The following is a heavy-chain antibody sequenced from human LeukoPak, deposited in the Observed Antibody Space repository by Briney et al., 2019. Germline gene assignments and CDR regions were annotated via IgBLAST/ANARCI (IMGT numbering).Heavy chain of an antibody. CDR2: IKEDGSEK. V-gene: IGHV3-7*01. D-gene: IGHD1-14*01. J-gene: IGHJ4*02. Sequence: GGSLRLSCAASGFLFSRYWMSWVRQAPGKGLEWVANIKEDGSEKYYVESMKGRFTISRANVKNSLYLQINSLRAEDTAVYYCARDSFETDIDYWGQGTLVTVSS. CDR3: ARDSFETDIDY. CDR1: GFLFSRYW.